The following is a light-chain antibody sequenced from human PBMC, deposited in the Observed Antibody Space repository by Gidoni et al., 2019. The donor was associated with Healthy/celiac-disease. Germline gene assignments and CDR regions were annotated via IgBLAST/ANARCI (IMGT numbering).Light chain of an antibody. CDR1: QSISSC. Sequence: IQMTQPPSSLSASVGDRVTITCRASQSISSCFNWYQQKPGKAPKLLIYAASSLQSGDPSRFSGSGSGTDFTLTIRCLQPEDFATHYCQKSYSTRWTFGQXTKVEIK. CDR2: AAS. V-gene: IGKV1-39*01. J-gene: IGKJ1*01. CDR3: QKSYSTRWT.